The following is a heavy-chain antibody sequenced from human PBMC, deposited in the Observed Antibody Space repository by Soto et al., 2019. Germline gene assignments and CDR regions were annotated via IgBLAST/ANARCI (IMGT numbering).Heavy chain of an antibody. CDR1: GESFGGST. CDR3: AISRYCSGYCYTNSLYYFDY. Sequence: AASVQVSREPCGESFGGSTRHWVRPATSQALDLMGWINPDNGGTNYAQRFQGRVTMTRDTSISTAYMELSKLRSDDTAVYYCAISRYCSGYCYTNSLYYFDYRGQGARVTGSA. D-gene: IGHD2-21*02. CDR2: INPDNGGT. V-gene: IGHV1-2*02. J-gene: IGHJ4*02.